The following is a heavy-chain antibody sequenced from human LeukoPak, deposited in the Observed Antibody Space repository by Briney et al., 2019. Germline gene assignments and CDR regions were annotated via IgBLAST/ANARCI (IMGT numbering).Heavy chain of an antibody. J-gene: IGHJ4*02. CDR2: FDPEDGET. D-gene: IGHD2-8*01. V-gene: IGHV1-24*01. CDR1: GYTLTELS. CDR3: ATSGYCTNGVCYYFDY. Sequence: GASVKVSCKVSGYTLTELSMHWVRQARGKGLEWMGGFDPEDGETIYAQKFQGRVTMTEDTSTDTAYMGLSSLRSEDTAVYYCATSGYCTNGVCYYFDYWGQGTLVTVSS.